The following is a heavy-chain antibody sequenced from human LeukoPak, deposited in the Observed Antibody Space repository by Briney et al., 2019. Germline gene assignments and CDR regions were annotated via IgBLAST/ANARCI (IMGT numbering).Heavy chain of an antibody. V-gene: IGHV3-48*03. D-gene: IGHD3-22*01. CDR3: ARSDGYYDSRCDY. J-gene: IGHJ4*02. Sequence: TGGSLRLSCAASGFTFSSYEMNWVRQAPGKGLEWVSYISSSGSTIYYAGSVKGRFTISRDNAKNSLYLQMNSLRAEDTAVYYCARSDGYYDSRCDYWGQGTLVTVSS. CDR1: GFTFSSYE. CDR2: ISSSGSTI.